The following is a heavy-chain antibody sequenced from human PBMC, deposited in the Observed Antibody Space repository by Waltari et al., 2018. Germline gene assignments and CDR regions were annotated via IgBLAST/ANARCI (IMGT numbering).Heavy chain of an antibody. D-gene: IGHD1-26*01. Sequence: QGHLVESGGGVVQPGGSLILPCAASGFSLSAYAMYWVRQAPGKGLEWVAHIQPDGGDKFYGDSVKGRFSISRDDSRNTLFLQMNSLRDEDTAVYYCAKDLKGAWTIDYWGQGTLVTVSS. CDR3: AKDLKGAWTIDY. CDR1: GFSLSAYA. J-gene: IGHJ4*02. CDR2: IQPDGGDK. V-gene: IGHV3-30*02.